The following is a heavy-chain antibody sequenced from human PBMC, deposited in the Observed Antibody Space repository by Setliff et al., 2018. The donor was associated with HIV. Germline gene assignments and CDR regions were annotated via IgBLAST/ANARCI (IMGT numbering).Heavy chain of an antibody. CDR3: ARRRSMPNNAFDT. V-gene: IGHV4-38-2*01. D-gene: IGHD2-2*01. CDR1: GYSIHSGYY. J-gene: IGHJ3*02. Sequence: PSETLSLTCAVSGYSIHSGYYWGWIRQPPGKGLEWIGNIYHSGNTFHNPSLKSRVTISVHTSKNQFSLKLSSVTAADTAVYYCARRRSMPNNAFDTWGQGTMVTVSS. CDR2: IYHSGNT.